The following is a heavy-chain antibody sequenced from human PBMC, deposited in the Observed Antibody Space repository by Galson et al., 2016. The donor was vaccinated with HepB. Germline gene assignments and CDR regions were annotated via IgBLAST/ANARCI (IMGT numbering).Heavy chain of an antibody. CDR3: ARDAGSGTKYQLLLPYYFDY. CDR2: ISNSSSTI. CDR1: GFTFSTYN. V-gene: IGHV3-48*02. D-gene: IGHD2-2*01. Sequence: SLRLSCAASGFTFSTYNMNWVRQAPGKGLEWVSYISNSSSTIYYADSVKGRFTISRDTAKNSLYLQMNSLRDEDTAVYYCARDAGSGTKYQLLLPYYFDYWGQGTLVTVSS. J-gene: IGHJ4*02.